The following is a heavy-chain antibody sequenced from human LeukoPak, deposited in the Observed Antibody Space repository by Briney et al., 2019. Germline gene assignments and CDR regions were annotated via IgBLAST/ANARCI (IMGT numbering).Heavy chain of an antibody. CDR2: IFPGDSDT. Sequence: GESLQISCKGSGYRFTSYWIGWVRQMPGKGLEWMGIIFPGDSDTKYSPSFQGQVTISADKSISTAYLHWDSLKASDTAIYYCARHTNDYGGNGDYWGQGTLVTVSS. D-gene: IGHD4-23*01. J-gene: IGHJ4*02. CDR1: GYRFTSYW. V-gene: IGHV5-51*01. CDR3: ARHTNDYGGNGDY.